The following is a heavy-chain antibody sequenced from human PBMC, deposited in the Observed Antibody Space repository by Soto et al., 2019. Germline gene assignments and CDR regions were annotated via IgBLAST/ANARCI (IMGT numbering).Heavy chain of an antibody. CDR3: ARDQIVGVTFDI. J-gene: IGHJ3*02. CDR2: ICTGSSCT. V-gene: IGHV3-11*06. D-gene: IGHD1-26*01. CDR1: GFTFSDYQ. Sequence: QVQLLESGGGLVKPGGSLRLSCVASGFTFSDYQMGWIRQAPGKGLEWVSYICTGSSCTNYADSVKGRFTISRDNAKKSLYLQMTSLRAEDTAVYYCARDQIVGVTFDIWGQGTMVTVSS.